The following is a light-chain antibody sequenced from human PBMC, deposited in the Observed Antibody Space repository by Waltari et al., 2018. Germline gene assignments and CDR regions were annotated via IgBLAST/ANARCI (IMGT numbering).Light chain of an antibody. J-gene: IGLJ3*02. CDR3: AAWDDSLNGRWV. Sequence: QSVLTQPPSVSGTPGQRVTISCSGSASNIGHNLVNWYQQFPGKAPKLLFYRSGRGPSWAPDRFSGSKSGTSASLAISGLQSEDEADYYCAAWDDSLNGRWVFGGGTKVTVL. V-gene: IGLV1-44*01. CDR1: ASNIGHNL. CDR2: RSG.